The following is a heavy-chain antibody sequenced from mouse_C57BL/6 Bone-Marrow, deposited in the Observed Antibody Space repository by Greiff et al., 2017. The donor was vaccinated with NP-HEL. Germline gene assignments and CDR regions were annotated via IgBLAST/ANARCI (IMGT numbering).Heavy chain of an antibody. J-gene: IGHJ2*01. D-gene: IGHD1-1*01. CDR2: IYPGSGST. Sequence: QVQLQQPGAELVKPGASVKLSCKASGYTFTSYWITWVKQRPGQGLEWIGDIYPGSGSTNYNEKFKSKATLTVDTSSSTAYMQLSSLTSEDSAVDYCARGITTVVAPYYFDYWGQGTTLTVSS. CDR1: GYTFTSYW. V-gene: IGHV1-55*01. CDR3: ARGITTVVAPYYFDY.